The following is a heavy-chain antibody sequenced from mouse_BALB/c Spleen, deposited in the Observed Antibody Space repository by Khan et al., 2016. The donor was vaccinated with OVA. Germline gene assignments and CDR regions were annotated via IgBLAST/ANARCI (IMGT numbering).Heavy chain of an antibody. CDR2: IWSDGNT. Sequence: VQLVESGPGLAAPSQSLSITCTISGFSLTNYGVHWVRQPPGKGLEWLVVIWSDGNTNYNSALKSRLTITKDNSQSQVFLKINSPQTDDTAIYFCARQPYYHYNIMDYWGQGTSVTVSS. D-gene: IGHD2-10*01. J-gene: IGHJ4*01. V-gene: IGHV2-6-1*01. CDR1: GFSLTNYG. CDR3: ARQPYYHYNIMDY.